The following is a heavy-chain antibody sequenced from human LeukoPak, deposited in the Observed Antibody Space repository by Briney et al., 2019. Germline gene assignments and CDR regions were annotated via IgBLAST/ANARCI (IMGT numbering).Heavy chain of an antibody. V-gene: IGHV4-4*07. D-gene: IGHD3-16*01. CDR1: ADSIGDYH. CDR3: AGETASGGADY. J-gene: IGHJ4*02. Sequence: SETLSPTSPVSADSIGDYHWGWIRPPAGKGLEWIGRIYGSGSTSYNPSLQSRVSMSVDTSKNQFSLKLTSVTAADTAVYYYAGETASGGADYWGQGTLVTVSS. CDR2: IYGSGST.